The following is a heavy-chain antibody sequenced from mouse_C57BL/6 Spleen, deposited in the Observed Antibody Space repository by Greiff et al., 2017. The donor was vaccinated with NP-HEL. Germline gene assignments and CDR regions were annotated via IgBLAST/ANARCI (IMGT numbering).Heavy chain of an antibody. CDR3: ARGAPGWLLRHYAMDY. D-gene: IGHD2-3*01. V-gene: IGHV1-22*01. CDR1: GYTFTDYN. Sequence: EVQLQQSGPELVKPGASVKMSCKASGYTFTDYNMHWVKQSHGKSLEWIGYINPNNGGTSYNQKFKGKATLTVNKSSSTAYMELRSLTSEDSAVYYCARGAPGWLLRHYAMDYWGQGTSVTVSS. CDR2: INPNNGGT. J-gene: IGHJ4*01.